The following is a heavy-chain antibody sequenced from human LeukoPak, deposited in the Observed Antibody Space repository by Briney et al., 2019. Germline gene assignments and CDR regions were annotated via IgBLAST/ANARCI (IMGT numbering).Heavy chain of an antibody. Sequence: GGSLRLSCAASGFTFSSYSMNWVRQAPGKGLEWVANIKQDGSEKYYVDSVKGRFTISRDNAKNSLYLQMNSLRAEDTAVYYCARDTDSNYVWGWFDPWGQGTLVTVSS. J-gene: IGHJ5*02. D-gene: IGHD4-11*01. V-gene: IGHV3-7*01. CDR2: IKQDGSEK. CDR3: ARDTDSNYVWGWFDP. CDR1: GFTFSSYS.